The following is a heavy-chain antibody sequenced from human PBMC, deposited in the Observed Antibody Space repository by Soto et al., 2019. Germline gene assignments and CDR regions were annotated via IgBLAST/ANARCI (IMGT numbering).Heavy chain of an antibody. Sequence: EVQLLESGGGLVQPGGSLRLSCAASRFTFSTYAMSWVRQAPGKGLEWVSDISGSGGNTYYADSVKGRFTISRDNSNNTLYLQMSSLRADDTAVYYCGKSAMVRGGGWFDPWGQGTLVTVSS. CDR1: RFTFSTYA. V-gene: IGHV3-23*01. CDR2: ISGSGGNT. CDR3: GKSAMVRGGGWFDP. J-gene: IGHJ5*02. D-gene: IGHD3-10*01.